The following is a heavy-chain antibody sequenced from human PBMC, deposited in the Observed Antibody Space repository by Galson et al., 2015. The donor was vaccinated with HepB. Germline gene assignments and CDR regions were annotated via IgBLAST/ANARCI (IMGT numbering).Heavy chain of an antibody. CDR3: ARGDDYYDGSGYSPLRY. V-gene: IGHV4-30-2*01. J-gene: IGHJ4*02. CDR2: IHESGST. CDR1: GGSISSGGYS. D-gene: IGHD3-22*01. Sequence: TLSLTCAVSGGSISSGGYSWSLIRQPPGKGLEWIGYIHESGSTYYNPSLNSRVTISVDSSKNQFSLNLSSVTAADPAVYYCARGDDYYDGSGYSPLRYWGQGTLVTVSS.